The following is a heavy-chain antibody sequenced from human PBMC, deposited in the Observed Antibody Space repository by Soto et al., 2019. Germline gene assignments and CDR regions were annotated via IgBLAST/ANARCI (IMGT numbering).Heavy chain of an antibody. CDR3: ARHYSKRYHYYYGMDV. D-gene: IGHD4-4*01. V-gene: IGHV5-10-1*01. J-gene: IGHJ6*02. CDR2: IDPSDSYT. CDR1: GYSFTSYW. Sequence: GESLKISCKGSGYSFTSYWISWVRQMPGKGLEWMGRIDPSDSYTNYSPSFQGHVTISADKSISTAYLQWSSLKASDTAMYYCARHYSKRYHYYYGMDVWGQGTTVTVSS.